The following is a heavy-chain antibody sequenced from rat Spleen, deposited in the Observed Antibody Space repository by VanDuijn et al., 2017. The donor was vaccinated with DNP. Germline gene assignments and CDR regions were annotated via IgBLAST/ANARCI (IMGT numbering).Heavy chain of an antibody. V-gene: IGHV5-22*01. CDR3: ARHVLPLRVWDY. Sequence: EVQLVETGGGLVQPGRSLKLSCAASGFTFSDYYLAWVRQAPTTGLEWVAYISYDGASYYRDSVKGRFTISRDNAKSTLYLQMISLRSEDMATYYCARHVLPLRVWDYWGQGVMVTVSS. D-gene: IGHD4-1*01. J-gene: IGHJ2*01. CDR2: ISYDGAS. CDR1: GFTFSDYY.